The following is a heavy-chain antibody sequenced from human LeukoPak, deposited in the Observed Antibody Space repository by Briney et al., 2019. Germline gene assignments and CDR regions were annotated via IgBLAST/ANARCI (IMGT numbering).Heavy chain of an antibody. CDR3: ARVMIDYSSSWVFDY. D-gene: IGHD6-13*01. Sequence: SETLSLTCAVYGGSFSGYYWSWIRQPPGKGLEWIGEINHSGSTNYNPSLKSRVTISVDTSKNQFSLKLNSVTPEDTAVYYCARVMIDYSSSWVFDYWGQGTLVTVSS. CDR2: INHSGST. CDR1: GGSFSGYY. J-gene: IGHJ4*02. V-gene: IGHV4-34*01.